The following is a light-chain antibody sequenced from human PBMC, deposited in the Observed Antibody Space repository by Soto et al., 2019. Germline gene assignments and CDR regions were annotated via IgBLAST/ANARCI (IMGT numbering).Light chain of an antibody. Sequence: DIQMTQSPSTLSASVGDRVTITCRASQNINSWLAWYQQKPGKAPKLLIYKASNLESGVPSRFSGSGSGTDFTLTISSLQPDDFATYHCQPYNSYSEALGQGTKGDIK. J-gene: IGKJ1*01. CDR3: QPYNSYSEA. CDR1: QNINSW. CDR2: KAS. V-gene: IGKV1-5*03.